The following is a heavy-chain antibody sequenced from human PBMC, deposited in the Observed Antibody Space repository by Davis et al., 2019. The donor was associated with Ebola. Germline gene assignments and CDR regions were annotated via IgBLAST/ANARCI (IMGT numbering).Heavy chain of an antibody. CDR2: ISYDGSNK. D-gene: IGHD3-10*01. V-gene: IGHV3-30*14. J-gene: IGHJ4*02. Sequence: PGGSLRLSCAASGFTFSSYAMHWVRQAPGKGLEWVAVISYDGSNKYYADSVKGRFTISRDNSKNTLYLQMNSLRAEDTAVYYCAGEFRPLGYFGYWGQGTLVTVSS. CDR3: AGEFRPLGYFGY. CDR1: GFTFSSYA.